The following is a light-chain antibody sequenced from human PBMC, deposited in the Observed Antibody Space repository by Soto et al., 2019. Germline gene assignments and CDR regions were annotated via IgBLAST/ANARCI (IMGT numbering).Light chain of an antibody. J-gene: IGKJ1*01. V-gene: IGKV3-20*01. CDR1: QSVRSSY. Sequence: EIVLTQSPDTLSLSPGESATLSCRASQSVRSSYLAWYQQTPGQTPRLLIYAASSRATGIPDRFSGSGSGTDFSLTISRLEPEDFAVYYCQQYGNSPPTFGQGTKVDIK. CDR2: AAS. CDR3: QQYGNSPPT.